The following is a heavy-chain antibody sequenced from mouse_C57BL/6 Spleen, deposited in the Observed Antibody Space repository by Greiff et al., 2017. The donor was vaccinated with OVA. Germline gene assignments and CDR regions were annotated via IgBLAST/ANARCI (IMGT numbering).Heavy chain of an antibody. J-gene: IGHJ4*01. CDR1: GYTFTDYE. D-gene: IGHD2-5*01. CDR2: IDPETGGT. Sequence: VQLQQSGAELVRPGASVTLSCKASGYTFTDYEMHWVKQTPVHGLEWIGAIDPETGGTAYNQKFKGKAILTADKSSSTAYMELRSLTSEDSAVYYWTRWGSNYLYYYAMDYWGQGTSVTVSS. CDR3: TRWGSNYLYYYAMDY. V-gene: IGHV1-15*01.